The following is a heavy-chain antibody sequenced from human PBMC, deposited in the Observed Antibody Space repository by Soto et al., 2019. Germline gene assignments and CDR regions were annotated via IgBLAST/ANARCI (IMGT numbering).Heavy chain of an antibody. CDR1: GGSIGSYY. Sequence: SETLSLTCTVSGGSIGSYYWSWIRQPPGKGLEWIGYIYYSGATKYNPSLKSRVTMSVDTSKDQFSLKLSSVTAADTAVYYCARHSAIPDSHGYYYAFAIWGQGTMVTVSS. CDR3: ARHSAIPDSHGYYYAFAI. J-gene: IGHJ3*02. V-gene: IGHV4-59*08. D-gene: IGHD3-22*01. CDR2: IYYSGAT.